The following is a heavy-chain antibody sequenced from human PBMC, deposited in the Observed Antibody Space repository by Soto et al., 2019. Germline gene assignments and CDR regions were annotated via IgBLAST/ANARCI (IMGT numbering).Heavy chain of an antibody. J-gene: IGHJ6*03. CDR2: INAGNGNT. V-gene: IGHV1-3*01. Sequence: QVQLVQSGAEVKKPGASVKVSCKASGYTFTSYAMHWVRQAPGQRLEWMGWINAGNGNTKYSQKFQGRVTITRDTSAGTAYVELSSLRSEDTAVHYCARDSRDYYYYYMDVWGKGTTVTVSS. CDR3: ARDSRDYYYYYMDV. CDR1: GYTFTSYA.